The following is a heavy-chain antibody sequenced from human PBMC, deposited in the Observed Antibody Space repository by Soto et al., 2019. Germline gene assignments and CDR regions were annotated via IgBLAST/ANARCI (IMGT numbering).Heavy chain of an antibody. Sequence: AGGSLRLSCSASGFTFSRYTMHWVRQAPGKGLEYVSTISDNGGNTNYADSVKGRFTISRDNSKNTLYLQMTSLRAEDTAVYYCVKVSSIGYLFDCWGQGTLVTVSS. CDR3: VKVSSIGYLFDC. CDR2: ISDNGGNT. V-gene: IGHV3-64D*08. J-gene: IGHJ4*02. D-gene: IGHD6-13*01. CDR1: GFTFSRYT.